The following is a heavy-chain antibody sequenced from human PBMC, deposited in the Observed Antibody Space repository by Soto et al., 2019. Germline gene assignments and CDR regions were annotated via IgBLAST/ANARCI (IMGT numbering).Heavy chain of an antibody. CDR3: ARGAAAGPFYNYYGMDV. V-gene: IGHV1-8*01. CDR2: MNPNSGNT. J-gene: IGHJ6*02. CDR1: GYTFTSYD. D-gene: IGHD6-13*01. Sequence: QVQLVQSGAEVKKPGASVKVSCKASGYTFTSYDINWVRQATGQGLEWMGWMNPNSGNTGYAQKFQGRVTMTRNTSLSTAYMELSSLRSEDTAVYYCARGAAAGPFYNYYGMDVWGQGTTVTVSS.